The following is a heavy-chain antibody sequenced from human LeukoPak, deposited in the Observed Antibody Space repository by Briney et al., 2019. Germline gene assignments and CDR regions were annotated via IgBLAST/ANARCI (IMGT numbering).Heavy chain of an antibody. CDR3: ARDPTLRDPFDY. V-gene: IGHV4-38-2*02. CDR2: IYHSGST. J-gene: IGHJ4*02. Sequence: SETLSLTCTVSGYSISSGNYWGWIRQPPGKGLEWIGSIYHSGSTYYNPSLKSRVTISVDTSKNQFSLKLSSVTAADTAVYYCARDPTLRDPFDYWGQGTLVTVSS. CDR1: GYSISSGNY.